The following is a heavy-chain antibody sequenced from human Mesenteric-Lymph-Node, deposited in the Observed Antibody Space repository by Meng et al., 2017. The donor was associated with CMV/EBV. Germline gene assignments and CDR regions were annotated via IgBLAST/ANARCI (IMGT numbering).Heavy chain of an antibody. CDR1: GYTFTSYH. Sequence: GESLKISCKASGYTFTSYHINWVRQATGQGLEWMGGMDPKSGNTDYAQKFQGRVTMTRNTSISTAYMELSSLRSEDSAVYYCARRPKYCTTSSCWGQGTLVTVSS. CDR3: ARRPKYCTTSSC. J-gene: IGHJ4*02. D-gene: IGHD2-8*01. V-gene: IGHV1-8*01. CDR2: MDPKSGNT.